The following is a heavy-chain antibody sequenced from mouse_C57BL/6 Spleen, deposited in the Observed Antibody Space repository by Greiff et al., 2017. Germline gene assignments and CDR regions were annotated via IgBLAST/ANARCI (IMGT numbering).Heavy chain of an antibody. V-gene: IGHV3-6*01. CDR2: ISYDGSN. J-gene: IGHJ1*03. Sequence: ESGPGLVKPSQSLSLTCSVTGYSITSGYYWNWIRQFPGNKLEWMGYISYDGSNNYNPSLKNRISITRDTSKNQFFLKLNSVTTEDTATYYCARESGIYYGSSYWYFDVWGTGTTVTVSS. D-gene: IGHD1-1*01. CDR3: ARESGIYYGSSYWYFDV. CDR1: GYSITSGYY.